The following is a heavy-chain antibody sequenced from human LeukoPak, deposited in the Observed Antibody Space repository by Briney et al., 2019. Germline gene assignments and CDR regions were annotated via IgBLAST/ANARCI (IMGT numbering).Heavy chain of an antibody. CDR1: GYTFTSYA. J-gene: IGHJ4*02. CDR3: ASLLPTMYSSGWYEFDY. D-gene: IGHD6-19*01. V-gene: IGHV7-4-1*02. Sequence: ASVKVSCKASGYTFTSYAMNWVRQAPGQGLEWMGWINTNTGNPTYAQGFTGRFVFSLDTSVSTAYLQISSLKAEDAAVYYCASLLPTMYSSGWYEFDYWGQGTLVTVSS. CDR2: INTNTGNP.